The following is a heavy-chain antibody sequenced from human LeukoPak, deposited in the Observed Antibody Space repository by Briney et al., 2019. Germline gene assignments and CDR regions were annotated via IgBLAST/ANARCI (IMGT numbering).Heavy chain of an antibody. D-gene: IGHD3-16*02. CDR1: GSSVNSDQY. CDR3: AMLRLGELSLLANAYDI. CDR2: VHQAGSP. V-gene: IGHV4-38-2*01. J-gene: IGHJ3*02. Sequence: SETLSLTCDVSGSSVNSDQYWGWMRHSPGGGLEWFGIVHQAGSPYYNPSLGSRVSLSIDSTKNSFSLRLTPVTAADTAVYYCAMLRLGELSLLANAYDIWGQGTMVIVSS.